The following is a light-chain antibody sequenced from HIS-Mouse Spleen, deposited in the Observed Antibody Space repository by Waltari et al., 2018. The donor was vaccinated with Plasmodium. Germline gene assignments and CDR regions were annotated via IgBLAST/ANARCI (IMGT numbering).Light chain of an antibody. Sequence: QSALTQPPSASGSPGQSVTISCTGTSSDVGGYNYVSWYQQHPGKAPKLMIYGVSKRPSGVPDRFSGSKAVNTASLTVSGLQAEDEADYYCSSYAGSNNLVFGGGTKLTVL. CDR3: SSYAGSNNLV. CDR1: SSDVGGYNY. CDR2: GVS. J-gene: IGLJ2*01. V-gene: IGLV2-8*01.